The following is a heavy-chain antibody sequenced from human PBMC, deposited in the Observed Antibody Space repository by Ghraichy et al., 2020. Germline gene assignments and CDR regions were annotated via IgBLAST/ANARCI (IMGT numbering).Heavy chain of an antibody. CDR1: GYTFTGYY. V-gene: IGHV1-2*02. J-gene: IGHJ5*02. CDR2: INPNSGDT. CDR3: ARDAGPTRDTAMVIYWFDP. D-gene: IGHD5-18*01. Sequence: ASVKVSCKASGYTFTGYYMHWVRQAPGQGLEWMGWINPNSGDTNYAQKFQGRVTMTRDTSISTAYMELSRLRSDDTAVYYCARDAGPTRDTAMVIYWFDPWGQGTLVTVSS.